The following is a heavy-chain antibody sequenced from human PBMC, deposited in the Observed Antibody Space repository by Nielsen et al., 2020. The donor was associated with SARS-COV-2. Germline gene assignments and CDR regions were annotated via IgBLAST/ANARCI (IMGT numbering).Heavy chain of an antibody. CDR2: IYYSGST. CDR1: GGSISSSSYY. J-gene: IGHJ4*02. D-gene: IGHD3-22*01. Sequence: GSLRLSCTVSGGSISSSSYYWGWIRQPPGKGLEWIGSIYYSGSTYYNPSLKSRVTISVDTSKNQFSLKLSSVTAADTAVYYCARHRVVITYTYFDYWGQGTLVTVSS. V-gene: IGHV4-39*01. CDR3: ARHRVVITYTYFDY.